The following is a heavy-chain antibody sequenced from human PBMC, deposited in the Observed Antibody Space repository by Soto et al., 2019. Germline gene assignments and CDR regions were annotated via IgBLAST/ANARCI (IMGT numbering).Heavy chain of an antibody. CDR1: GGSISSYY. CDR3: ARDKYCSGGSCRKNWFDP. J-gene: IGHJ5*02. V-gene: IGHV4-59*01. CDR2: IYDDGSA. Sequence: SETLSLTCTVSGGSISSYYWSWIRQPPGKGLEWLAYIYDDGSANYNPSLKSRATISLDMSKNQFSLKLTSVTAADTAVYYCARDKYCSGGSCRKNWFDPWGQGTLVTVS. D-gene: IGHD2-15*01.